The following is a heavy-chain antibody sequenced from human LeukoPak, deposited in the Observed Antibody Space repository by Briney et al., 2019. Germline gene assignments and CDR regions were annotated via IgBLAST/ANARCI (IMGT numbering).Heavy chain of an antibody. J-gene: IGHJ4*02. V-gene: IGHV3-33*06. CDR3: AKDRYYYDSSGTFDY. Sequence: PGGSLRLSCAASGFTFSSYGMHWVRQAPGKGLEWVAVMWYDGSNKYYADSVKGRFTISRDNSKNTLYLQMNSLRAEDTAVYYCAKDRYYYDSSGTFDYWGQGTLVTVSS. D-gene: IGHD3-22*01. CDR2: MWYDGSNK. CDR1: GFTFSSYG.